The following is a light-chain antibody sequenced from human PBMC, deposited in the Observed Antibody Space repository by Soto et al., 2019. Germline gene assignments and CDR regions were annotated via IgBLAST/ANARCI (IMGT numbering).Light chain of an antibody. Sequence: QSVLTQPPSVSGAPGQRVTISCTGSSSNIGAGYDVHWYQQLPGTAPKLLIYGNSNRPSGVPDRFSGSKSGTSASLAITGLQAEDEADYDYQSYDSSLSGKVVFGGGTKLTVL. V-gene: IGLV1-40*01. CDR1: SSNIGAGYD. CDR3: QSYDSSLSGKVV. CDR2: GNS. J-gene: IGLJ2*01.